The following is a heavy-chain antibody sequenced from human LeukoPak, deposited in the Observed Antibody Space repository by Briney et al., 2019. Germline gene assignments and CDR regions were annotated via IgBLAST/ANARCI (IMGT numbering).Heavy chain of an antibody. Sequence: ASVKVSCKASGYTFTSYDINWVRQATGQGLEWMGWMNPNSGNTGYAQKFQGRVTMTRNTSISTAYMELSSLRSEDTAVYYCARDHNSKRYPLLYYYYYGMDVWGQGTTVAVSS. J-gene: IGHJ6*02. V-gene: IGHV1-8*01. CDR1: GYTFTSYD. CDR2: MNPNSGNT. CDR3: ARDHNSKRYPLLYYYYYGMDV. D-gene: IGHD2-2*01.